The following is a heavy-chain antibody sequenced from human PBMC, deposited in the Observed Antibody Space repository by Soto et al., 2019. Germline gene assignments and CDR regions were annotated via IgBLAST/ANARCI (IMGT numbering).Heavy chain of an antibody. J-gene: IGHJ6*02. D-gene: IGHD6-6*01. V-gene: IGHV3-33*01. CDR1: GFTFSSYG. CDR2: IWYDGSNK. CDR3: ARASSSSSFMDV. Sequence: QVQLVESGGGVVQPGRSLRLSCAASGFTFSSYGMHWVRQAPGKGLEWVAVIWYDGSNKYYADSVKGRFTISRDNSKNPLYLQMNSLRAEDTAVYYCARASSSSSFMDVWGQGTTVTVSS.